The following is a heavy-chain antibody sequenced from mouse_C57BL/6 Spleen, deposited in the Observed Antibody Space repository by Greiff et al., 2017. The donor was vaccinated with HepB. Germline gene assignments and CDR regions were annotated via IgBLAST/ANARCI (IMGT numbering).Heavy chain of an antibody. Sequence: VKLQQSGAELARPGASVKLSCKASGYTFTSYGISWVKQRTGQGLEWIGEIYPRSGNTYYNEKFKGKATLTADKSSSTAYMELRSLTSEDSAVYFCAREGDYDSYWYFDVWGTGTTVTVSS. D-gene: IGHD2-4*01. CDR3: AREGDYDSYWYFDV. CDR2: IYPRSGNT. J-gene: IGHJ1*03. V-gene: IGHV1-81*01. CDR1: GYTFTSYG.